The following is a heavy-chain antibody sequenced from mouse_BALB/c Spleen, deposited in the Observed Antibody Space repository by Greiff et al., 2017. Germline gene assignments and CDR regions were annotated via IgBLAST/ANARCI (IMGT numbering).Heavy chain of an antibody. J-gene: IGHJ4*01. CDR2: ISSGGST. Sequence: EVMLVESGGGLVKPGGSLKLSCAASGFTFSSYAMSWVRQTPEKRLEWVASISSGGSTYYPDSVKGRFTISRDNARNILYLQMSSLRSEDTAMYYCARVGKIYYAMDYWGQGTSDTVSS. D-gene: IGHD4-1*01. V-gene: IGHV5-6-5*01. CDR3: ARVGKIYYAMDY. CDR1: GFTFSSYA.